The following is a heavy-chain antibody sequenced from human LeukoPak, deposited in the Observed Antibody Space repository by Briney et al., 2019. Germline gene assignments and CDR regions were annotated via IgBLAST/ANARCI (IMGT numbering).Heavy chain of an antibody. J-gene: IGHJ6*03. CDR1: GGTFSSYA. CDR3: ATTGGDIYYYYMDV. D-gene: IGHD3-16*01. Sequence: ASVNVSCEASGGTFSSYAISWVRQAPGQGLEWMGGIIPVFGTSNYAQKFQGRVTITADESTSTTYMELSSLKSEDTAVYYCATTGGDIYYYYMDVWGKGTTVTISS. CDR2: IIPVFGTS. V-gene: IGHV1-69*01.